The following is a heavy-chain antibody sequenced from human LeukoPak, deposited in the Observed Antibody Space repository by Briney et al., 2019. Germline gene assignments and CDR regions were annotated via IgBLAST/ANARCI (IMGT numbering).Heavy chain of an antibody. V-gene: IGHV4-4*07. CDR2: IYTSGST. D-gene: IGHD2-2*01. J-gene: IGHJ5*02. CDR1: GGSISSYY. Sequence: SETLSLTCTVSGGSISSYYWSWIRQPAGKGLEWIGRIYTSGSTNYNPSLKSRVTMSVDTSKNQFSLKLSSVTAADTAVYYCARDLGRYRSSTSCTSFDPWGQGTLVTVST. CDR3: ARDLGRYRSSTSCTSFDP.